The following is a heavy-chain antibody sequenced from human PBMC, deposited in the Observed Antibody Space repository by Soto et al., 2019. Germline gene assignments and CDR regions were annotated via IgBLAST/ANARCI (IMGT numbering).Heavy chain of an antibody. V-gene: IGHV1-18*01. CDR3: AKNGQPPYYYYGLDV. D-gene: IGHD2-8*01. Sequence: QGHLLQSGAEVKKPGTSVKVSCKASGYTFTRYGISWVRQAPGQGLEWMGWISGYNGDTNYAQNLQGRVTMTIDTSTSTAYMELRSLTSDDTAVYYCAKNGQPPYYYYGLDVWGQGTTVTVSS. J-gene: IGHJ6*02. CDR1: GYTFTRYG. CDR2: ISGYNGDT.